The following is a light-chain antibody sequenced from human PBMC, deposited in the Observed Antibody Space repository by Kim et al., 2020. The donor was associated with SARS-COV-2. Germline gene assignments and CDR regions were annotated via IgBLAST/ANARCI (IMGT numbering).Light chain of an antibody. CDR1: RLVVKF. V-gene: IGLV3-1*01. Sequence: SVSPGQKAPIPCNGDRLVVKFACWFKQIPGQSPTLVIYRDTKRPSGIPERLTGSNSGTTATLTISGTQPIDEADYYCQAWDSSTAVFGGGTKLTVL. J-gene: IGLJ3*02. CDR2: RDT. CDR3: QAWDSSTAV.